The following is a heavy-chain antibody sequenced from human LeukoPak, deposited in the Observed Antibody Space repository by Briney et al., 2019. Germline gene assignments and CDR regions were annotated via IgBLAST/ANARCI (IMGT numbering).Heavy chain of an antibody. J-gene: IGHJ4*02. CDR1: GYTFTGYY. D-gene: IGHD3-10*01. Sequence: ASVKVSCKSSGYTFTGYYMHWVRQAPGQGLEWMGWINPNSGATNYVQEFQGRVTMTRDTSITTAYMELSGLRSDDTAVYYCAREGREFGPHKLAGFDYWGQGTLVTVSS. CDR2: INPNSGAT. CDR3: AREGREFGPHKLAGFDY. V-gene: IGHV1-2*02.